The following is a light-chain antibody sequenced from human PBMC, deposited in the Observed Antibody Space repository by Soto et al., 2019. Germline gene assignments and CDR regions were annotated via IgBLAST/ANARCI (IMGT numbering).Light chain of an antibody. CDR1: SSNIGNNY. Sequence: QSVLTQPPSVSAAPGQKVTISCSGSSSNIGNNYVSWYQQLPGTAPKLLIYENNKRPSGIPDRFSGSKSGKSATLGITGLQTGDEADYYCGTWDSSLGVFGGGTKLTVL. V-gene: IGLV1-51*02. CDR2: ENN. J-gene: IGLJ3*02. CDR3: GTWDSSLGV.